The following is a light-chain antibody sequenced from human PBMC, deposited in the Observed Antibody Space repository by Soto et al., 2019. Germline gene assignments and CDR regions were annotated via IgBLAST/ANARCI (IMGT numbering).Light chain of an antibody. V-gene: IGLV1-44*01. CDR1: SSNIGSNT. Sequence: QSALTQPPSASGTPGQRVTISCSGSSSNIGSNTVNWYQQLPGTAPKLLIYSNNQRPSGVPDRFSGSKSGTSASLAISGLQSEDEADYYCAAWDDSLNVHYVVGTGTKVTVL. CDR2: SNN. CDR3: AAWDDSLNVHYV. J-gene: IGLJ1*01.